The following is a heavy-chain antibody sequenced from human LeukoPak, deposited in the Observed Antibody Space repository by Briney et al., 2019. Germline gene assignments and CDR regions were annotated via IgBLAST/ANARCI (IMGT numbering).Heavy chain of an antibody. CDR3: ARDSGAVAGTLDY. J-gene: IGHJ4*02. D-gene: IGHD6-19*01. CDR1: GGSISSYY. Sequence: PSETLSLTCTVSGGSISSYYWSWIRQPPGKGLEWIGYIYHSGSTYYNPSLKSRVTISVDRSKNQFSLKLSSVTAADTAVYYCARDSGAVAGTLDYWGQGTMVIVSS. V-gene: IGHV4-59*12. CDR2: IYHSGST.